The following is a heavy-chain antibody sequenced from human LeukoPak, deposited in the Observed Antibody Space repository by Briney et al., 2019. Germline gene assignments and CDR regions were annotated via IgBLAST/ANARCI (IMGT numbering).Heavy chain of an antibody. CDR3: AREGGFYRPLDY. Sequence: SETLSLTCGVSGGSVSSTNWWTWICQPPGKGLEWIGEVHLDGRTNFNPSLKSRLTMSVDLSENHVSLKLTSVTAADTAVYYCAREGGFYRPLDYSGQGTLVTVFS. CDR2: VHLDGRT. D-gene: IGHD6-25*01. J-gene: IGHJ4*02. V-gene: IGHV4-4*02. CDR1: GGSVSSTNW.